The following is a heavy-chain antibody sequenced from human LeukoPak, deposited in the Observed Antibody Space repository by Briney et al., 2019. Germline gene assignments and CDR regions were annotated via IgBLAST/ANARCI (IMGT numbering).Heavy chain of an antibody. Sequence: ASVKVSCKASGYTFTGYYMHWVRQAPGQGLEWMGWINPNSGDTKNAQKFQGRVTLTRYTSLGTAYMELSRLTSDDTAVYYCARSTSTIVARFDLWGQGTLVTVSS. D-gene: IGHD6-6*01. CDR2: INPNSGDT. V-gene: IGHV1-2*02. CDR3: ARSTSTIVARFDL. CDR1: GYTFTGYY. J-gene: IGHJ4*02.